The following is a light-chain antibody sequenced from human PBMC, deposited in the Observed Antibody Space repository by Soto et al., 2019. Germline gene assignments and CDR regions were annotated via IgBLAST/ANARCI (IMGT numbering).Light chain of an antibody. CDR2: AAS. CDR1: QGISSY. CDR3: QQYYSYIT. J-gene: IGKJ4*01. V-gene: IGKV1-8*01. Sequence: AIRMTQSPSSLSASTGDRVTITCRASQGISSYLAWYQQKPGKAPKLLIYAASTLQSGVPSRFSGSGSGTDFTLTISCLQSEDFATYYCQQYYSYITFGGGTKVEIK.